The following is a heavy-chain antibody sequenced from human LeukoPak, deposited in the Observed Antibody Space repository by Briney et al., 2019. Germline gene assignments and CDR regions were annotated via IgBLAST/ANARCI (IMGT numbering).Heavy chain of an antibody. D-gene: IGHD5-12*01. V-gene: IGHV3-30*02. CDR1: GFTFSSYG. CDR2: IRYDGSNK. CDR3: ARERGYSGYAFDP. Sequence: GSLRLSCAASGFTFSSYGMHWVRQAPGKGLEWVAFIRYDGSNKYYADSVKGRFTISRDNSKNTLYLQMNSLRAEDTAVYYCARERGYSGYAFDPWGQGTLVTVSS. J-gene: IGHJ5*02.